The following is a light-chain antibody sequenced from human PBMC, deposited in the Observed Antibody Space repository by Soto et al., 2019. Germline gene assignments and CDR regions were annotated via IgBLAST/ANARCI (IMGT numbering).Light chain of an antibody. Sequence: DIVMTQSPLSLPVTPGEPASISCRASQSVSSSYLAWYQQKPGQAHRLLIYGAYSRATGIPDRFSGSGSGTDFTLTISRLEPEDFAVYYCQQYGSSPITFGQGTRLEIK. CDR2: GAY. V-gene: IGKV3-20*01. CDR3: QQYGSSPIT. CDR1: QSVSSSY. J-gene: IGKJ5*01.